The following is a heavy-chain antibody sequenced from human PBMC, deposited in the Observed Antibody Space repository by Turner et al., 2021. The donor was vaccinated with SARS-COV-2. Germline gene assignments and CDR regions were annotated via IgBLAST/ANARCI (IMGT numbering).Heavy chain of an antibody. V-gene: IGHV4-59*01. CDR1: CGLISSYY. CDR2: IYYSGST. CDR3: ATKGWLRGAFDI. D-gene: IGHD3-10*01. Sequence: QVHLQESRPGLVKPSETLSLTRTVSCGLISSYYWRWIRQPPGKGLEWIGYIYYSGSTNYNPSLKSRVTISVDTYKNQFSLKLSSVAAADKAVNYCATKGWLRGAFDIWGQGTMVTVSS. J-gene: IGHJ3*02.